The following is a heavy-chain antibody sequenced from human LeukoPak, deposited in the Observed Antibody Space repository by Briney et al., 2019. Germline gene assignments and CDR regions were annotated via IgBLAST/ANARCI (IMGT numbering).Heavy chain of an antibody. J-gene: IGHJ4*02. D-gene: IGHD6-13*01. CDR2: IYYSGNT. V-gene: IGHV4-59*01. Sequence: SETLSLTCTVSGGSINNYYWSWIRQPPGKGLEWIRQPPGKGLEWIGYIYYSGNTIYNPSLKSRVTMAVDTSKNQFSLNLTSVTAADTAVYYCATQGVAAAESHYRGQGTLVTVSS. CDR3: ATQGVAAAESHY. CDR1: GGSINNYY.